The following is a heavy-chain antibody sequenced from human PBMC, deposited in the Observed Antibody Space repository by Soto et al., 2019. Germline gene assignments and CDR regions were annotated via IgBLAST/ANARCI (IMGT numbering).Heavy chain of an antibody. CDR3: AKLPRDYYYYMDV. CDR1: GFTFSSYG. Sequence: GGSLRLSCAASGFTFSSYGMHWVRQAPGKGLEWVAVISYDGSNKYYADSVKGRFTISRDNSKNTLYLQMNSLRAEYTAVYYCAKLPRDYYYYMDVWGKGTTVTVSS. CDR2: ISYDGSNK. V-gene: IGHV3-30*18. J-gene: IGHJ6*03.